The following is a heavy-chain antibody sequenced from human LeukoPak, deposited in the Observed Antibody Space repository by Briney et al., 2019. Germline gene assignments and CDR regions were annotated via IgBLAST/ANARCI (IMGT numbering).Heavy chain of an antibody. CDR1: GGSISSGGYY. CDR2: IYHSGST. J-gene: IGHJ4*02. V-gene: IGHV4-30-2*01. D-gene: IGHD6-13*01. CDR3: ARDRIAATFGY. Sequence: TLSLTCTVSGGSISSGGYYWSWIRQPPGKGLEWIGYIYHSGSTYYNPSLKSRVTISVDRSKNQFSLKLSSVTAADTAVYYCARDRIAATFGYWGQGTLVTVSS.